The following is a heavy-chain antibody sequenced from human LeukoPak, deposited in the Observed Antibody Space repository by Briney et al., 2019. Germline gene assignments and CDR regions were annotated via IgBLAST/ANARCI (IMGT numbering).Heavy chain of an antibody. CDR1: GYTFTNFG. J-gene: IGHJ4*02. V-gene: IGHV1-18*01. CDR3: ARAYHAGRQAYSSGWYSDY. Sequence: ASVKVSCKTSGYTFTNFGITWVRQAPGQGLEWMGWISGYNGKTNYAQKLQGRVTMTTDTSTSTAYMELRSLRSDDTAVYYCARAYHAGRQAYSSGWYSDYWGQGTLVTVSS. CDR2: ISGYNGKT. D-gene: IGHD6-19*01.